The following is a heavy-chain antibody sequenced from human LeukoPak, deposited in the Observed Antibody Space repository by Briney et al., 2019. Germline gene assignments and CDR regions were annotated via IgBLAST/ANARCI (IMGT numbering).Heavy chain of an antibody. CDR2: ISSGTTYI. Sequence: PGGSLRLSCAASGFTFSSYTMNWVRQAPGKGLEWVSSISSGTTYIYYADSVEGRFTISRDNAKNSLYLQMNSLRAEDTAVYYCARAAAGASSWFDPWGQGTLVTVSS. CDR1: GFTFSSYT. J-gene: IGHJ5*02. V-gene: IGHV3-21*01. D-gene: IGHD1-14*01. CDR3: ARAAAGASSWFDP.